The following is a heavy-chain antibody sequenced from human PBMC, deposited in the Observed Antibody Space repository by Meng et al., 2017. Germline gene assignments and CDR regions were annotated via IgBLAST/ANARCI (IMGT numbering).Heavy chain of an antibody. CDR1: GGSISSGGYY. J-gene: IGHJ6*02. CDR3: ARGGVSVVVPAAMSGYYYGMDV. CDR2: IYYSGST. V-gene: IGHV4-31*03. D-gene: IGHD2-2*01. Sequence: LRLSCTVSGGSISSGGYYWSWIRQHPGKGLEWIGYIYYSGSTYYNPSLKSRVTISVDTSKNRFSLKLSSVTAADTAVYYCARGGVSVVVPAAMSGYYYGMDVWGQGNTVTVSS.